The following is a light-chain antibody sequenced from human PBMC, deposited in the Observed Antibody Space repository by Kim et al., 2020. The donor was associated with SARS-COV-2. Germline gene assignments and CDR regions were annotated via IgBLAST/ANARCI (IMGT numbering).Light chain of an antibody. CDR2: AAA. Sequence: SASVAENVTITGRATHGVSKFLAWSQQMPAKVPELLIYAAAAVRSGVRSRVRGSGSGTDYTLAIASLLPEDGAVYYGRQCKGASCMFGHETKL. J-gene: IGKJ1*01. V-gene: IGKV1-27*01. CDR1: HGVSKF. CDR3: RQCKGASCM.